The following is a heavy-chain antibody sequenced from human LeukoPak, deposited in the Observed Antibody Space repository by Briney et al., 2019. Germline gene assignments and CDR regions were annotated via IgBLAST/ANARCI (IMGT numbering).Heavy chain of an antibody. CDR2: IYYSGST. D-gene: IGHD2-15*01. Sequence: SETLSLTCTVSGGSISSYYWSWIRQPPGKGLEWIGYIYYSGSTNYNPSLKSRVTMSVDTSKNQFSLKLSSVTAADTAVYYCARSLSGGFDYWGQGTLVTVSS. CDR3: ARSLSGGFDY. J-gene: IGHJ4*02. CDR1: GGSISSYY. V-gene: IGHV4-59*12.